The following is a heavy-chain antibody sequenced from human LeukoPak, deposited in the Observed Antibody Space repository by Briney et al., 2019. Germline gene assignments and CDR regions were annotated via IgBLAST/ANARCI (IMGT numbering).Heavy chain of an antibody. J-gene: IGHJ4*02. D-gene: IGHD6-13*01. CDR2: IKQDGSEK. V-gene: IGHV3-7*01. CDR1: GFTFSSYW. CDR3: ARPVGYSSSWYDY. Sequence: GGSLRLSCAASGFTFSSYWMSWVRQAPGKGVEWVANIKQDGSEKYYVDSVKGRFTISRDNAKNSLYLQMNSLRAEDTAVYYCARPVGYSSSWYDYWGQGTLVTVSS.